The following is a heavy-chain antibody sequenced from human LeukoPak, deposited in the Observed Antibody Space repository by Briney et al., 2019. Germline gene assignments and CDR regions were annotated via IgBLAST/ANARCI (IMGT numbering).Heavy chain of an antibody. J-gene: IGHJ6*02. Sequence: SETLSLTCTVSGGSITNCYWSWIRQPAGKGLEWIGRIYTSGSTSYNPSLKSRVTMSVDTSKNQFSLKLSSVTAADTAVYYCARGCSSTSCWLRMDVWGQGTTVTVSS. CDR3: ARGCSSTSCWLRMDV. V-gene: IGHV4-4*07. CDR1: GGSITNCY. D-gene: IGHD2-2*01. CDR2: IYTSGST.